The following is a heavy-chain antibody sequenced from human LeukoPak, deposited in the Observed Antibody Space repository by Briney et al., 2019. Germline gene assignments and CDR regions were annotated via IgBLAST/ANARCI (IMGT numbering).Heavy chain of an antibody. CDR1: GFTFSSYS. Sequence: GGSLRLSCAASGFTFSSYSMNWVRQAPGEGLEWVGRIKSKTDGGTTDYAAPVKGRFTISRDDSKNTLYLQMNSLKTEDTAVYYCTTDLSLPIAAAGDGNYWGQGTLVTVSS. V-gene: IGHV3-15*01. J-gene: IGHJ4*02. CDR2: IKSKTDGGTT. D-gene: IGHD6-13*01. CDR3: TTDLSLPIAAAGDGNY.